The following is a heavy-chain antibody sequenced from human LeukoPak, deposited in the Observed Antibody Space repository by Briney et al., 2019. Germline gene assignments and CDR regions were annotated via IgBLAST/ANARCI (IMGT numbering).Heavy chain of an antibody. D-gene: IGHD6-6*01. Sequence: ASVKVSCKASGYTFTGYYMHWVRQAPGQGLEWMGWINPNSGGTNYAQKFQDRVTMTRDTSISTAYMELSRLRSDDTAVYYCARVLSSSLREKYYYYYYMDVWGKGTTVTVSS. V-gene: IGHV1-2*02. CDR2: INPNSGGT. CDR3: ARVLSSSLREKYYYYYYMDV. CDR1: GYTFTGYY. J-gene: IGHJ6*03.